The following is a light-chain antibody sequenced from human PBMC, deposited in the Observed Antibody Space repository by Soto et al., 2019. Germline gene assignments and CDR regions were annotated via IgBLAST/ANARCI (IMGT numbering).Light chain of an antibody. V-gene: IGKV3-20*01. CDR3: QQYGRTSWT. J-gene: IGKJ1*01. Sequence: EIVLTQSPGTLSLSPGEGATLSCRASQSVSTNFFAWYKQKPGQAPRLLIYGASTRATGIPDRFSGSGSGKDFTLTISRLEPEDCAVYYCQQYGRTSWTFGQGTNVEL. CDR2: GAS. CDR1: QSVSTNF.